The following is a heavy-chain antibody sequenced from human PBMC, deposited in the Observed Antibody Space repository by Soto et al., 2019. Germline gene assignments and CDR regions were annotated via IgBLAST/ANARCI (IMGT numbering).Heavy chain of an antibody. D-gene: IGHD4-17*01. CDR3: AKDYGDWTGLYYYGMDV. J-gene: IGHJ6*02. V-gene: IGHV3-33*06. Sequence: SLQHSCAASGFTFSSYGMHWVRQAPGKGLEWVAVIWYNGSDKKYADSVKGRFTISRDNSEKTLYLQMNSLRAEDTAVYYCAKDYGDWTGLYYYGMDVWGQGTTVTVSS. CDR1: GFTFSSYG. CDR2: IWYNGSDK.